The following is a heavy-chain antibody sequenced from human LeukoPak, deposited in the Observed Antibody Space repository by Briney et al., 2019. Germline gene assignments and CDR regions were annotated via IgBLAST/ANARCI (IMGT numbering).Heavy chain of an antibody. Sequence: ASVKVSCKASGHTFTSYGISWVRQAPGQGLEWMGWISASNGYTNYAQDLQGRVTMTTDTSTSTAYMELRSLRFDDTAVYYCARDPDTVMVYWGQGTLVTVSS. CDR2: ISASNGYT. D-gene: IGHD5-18*01. CDR3: ARDPDTVMVY. J-gene: IGHJ4*02. V-gene: IGHV1-18*01. CDR1: GHTFTSYG.